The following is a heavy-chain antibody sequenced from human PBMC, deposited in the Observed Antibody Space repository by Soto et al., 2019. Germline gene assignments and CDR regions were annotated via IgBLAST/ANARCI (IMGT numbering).Heavy chain of an antibody. CDR3: ARDSNGYSGYGSYYFDY. CDR1: GGSISSSSYY. J-gene: IGHJ4*02. CDR2: IYYSGST. Sequence: SETLSLTCTVSGGSISSSSYYWGWIRQPPGKGLEWIGSIYYSGSTYYNPSLKSRVTISVDTSKNQFSLKLSSVTAADTAVYYCARDSNGYSGYGSYYFDYWGQGTLVTVSS. D-gene: IGHD5-12*01. V-gene: IGHV4-39*07.